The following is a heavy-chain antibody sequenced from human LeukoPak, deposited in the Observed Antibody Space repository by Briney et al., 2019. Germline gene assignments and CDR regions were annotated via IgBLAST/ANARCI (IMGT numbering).Heavy chain of an antibody. CDR2: INSDGSST. Sequence: GSLRLSCAASGFTFSSYWMHWVRQVPGKGLVWVSRINSDGSSTSNADSAKGRFTISRDNAKNTLYLQMNSLRAEDTAVYYCARDKYSSSSLDYWGQGTLVTVSS. CDR1: GFTFSSYW. V-gene: IGHV3-74*01. D-gene: IGHD6-6*01. CDR3: ARDKYSSSSLDY. J-gene: IGHJ4*02.